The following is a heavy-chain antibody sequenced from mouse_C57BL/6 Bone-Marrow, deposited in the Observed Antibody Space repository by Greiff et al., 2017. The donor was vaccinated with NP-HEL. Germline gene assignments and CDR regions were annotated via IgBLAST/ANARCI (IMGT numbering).Heavy chain of an antibody. CDR1: GYTFTSYW. CDR2: IDPSDSYT. D-gene: IGHD4-1*01. J-gene: IGHJ2*01. Sequence: VQLQQSGAELVRPGTSVKLSCKASGYTFTSYWMHWVKQRPGQGLEWIGVIDPSDSYTNYNQKFKGKATLTVDPSSSTAYMQLSSLTSDDAAVYYCARWCHWAFDDWGTGTTLTVSS. V-gene: IGHV1-59*01. CDR3: ARWCHWAFDD.